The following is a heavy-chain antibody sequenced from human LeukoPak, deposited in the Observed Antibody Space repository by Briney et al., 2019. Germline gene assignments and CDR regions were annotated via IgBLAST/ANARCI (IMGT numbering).Heavy chain of an antibody. CDR3: ARDRADYGDKYYFDC. J-gene: IGHJ4*02. CDR2: IYYSGNT. Sequence: SETLSLTCTVSGGSISSYYWSWIRQPPGKGLEWIGYIYYSGNTNYNPSLKSRVTISVDTSKNRFSLKLSSVTAADTAVYYCARDRADYGDKYYFDCWGQGTLVTVSS. D-gene: IGHD4-17*01. CDR1: GGSISSYY. V-gene: IGHV4-59*01.